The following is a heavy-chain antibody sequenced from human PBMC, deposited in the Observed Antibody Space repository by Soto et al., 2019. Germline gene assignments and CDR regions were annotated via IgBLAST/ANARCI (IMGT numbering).Heavy chain of an antibody. D-gene: IGHD3-16*02. CDR1: GGSISSGDYY. CDR2: IYFSEST. CDR3: GILDMITFGGVIGTNDAFDS. J-gene: IGHJ3*02. Sequence: SETLSLSCNVSGGSISSGDYYWSWIRQPPGKGLEWIGYIYFSESTSYNPSLKSRVTISGDKSKNQFSLRLTSVTAADTAVYYCGILDMITFGGVIGTNDAFDSLVQGRLVT. V-gene: IGHV4-30-4*01.